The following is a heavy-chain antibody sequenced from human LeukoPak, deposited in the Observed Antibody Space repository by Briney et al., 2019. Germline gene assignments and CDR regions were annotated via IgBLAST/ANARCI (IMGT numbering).Heavy chain of an antibody. J-gene: IGHJ6*02. CDR2: IYSGGST. Sequence: GGSLRLSCAASGFTVSSNYMSWVRQAPGKGLEWVSVIYSGGSTYYADSVKGRFTISRDNSKNTLYLQMNSLRAEDTAVYYCARSKLDSGSYLGVVSYYYYGMDVWGQGTTVTVFS. D-gene: IGHD1-26*01. CDR3: ARSKLDSGSYLGVVSYYYYGMDV. CDR1: GFTVSSNY. V-gene: IGHV3-53*01.